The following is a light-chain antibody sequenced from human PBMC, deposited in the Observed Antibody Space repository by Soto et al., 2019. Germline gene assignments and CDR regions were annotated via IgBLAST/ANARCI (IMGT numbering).Light chain of an antibody. Sequence: IQLTQSPSSLSASVGDRVTFTCRVSEGISDSLAWYQQKPGKAPKLLIYGGFTLQSGVPSRFSGSRSGTDFTLTISSLQPEDLATYYCQQLSRYPLNFGGGTKVEIK. CDR2: GGF. CDR1: EGISDS. CDR3: QQLSRYPLN. V-gene: IGKV1-9*01. J-gene: IGKJ4*01.